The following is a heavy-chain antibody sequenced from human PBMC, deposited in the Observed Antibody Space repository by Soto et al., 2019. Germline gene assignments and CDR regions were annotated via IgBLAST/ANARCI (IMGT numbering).Heavy chain of an antibody. V-gene: IGHV3-33*01. D-gene: IGHD3-22*01. Sequence: GGSLRLSCAASGFTFSSYGMHWVRQAPGKGLEWVAVIWYDGSNKYYAGSVKGRFTISRDNSKSTLYLQMNSLRAEDTAVYYCARGNYYDSSGYLHLWGRGTLVTVSS. CDR1: GFTFSSYG. CDR3: ARGNYYDSSGYLHL. CDR2: IWYDGSNK. J-gene: IGHJ2*01.